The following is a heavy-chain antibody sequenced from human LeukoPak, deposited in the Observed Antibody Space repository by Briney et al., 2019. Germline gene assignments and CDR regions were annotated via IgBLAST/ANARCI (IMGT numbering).Heavy chain of an antibody. Sequence: TSETLSLTCAVSGGSISSGGYSWSWIRQPPGKGLEWIGYIYHSGSTYYNPSLKSRVTISVDRSKNQFSLKLSSVTAADTAVYYCARVTVGYCSGGSCSDWSDPWGQGTLVTVSS. J-gene: IGHJ5*02. CDR3: ARVTVGYCSGGSCSDWSDP. CDR2: IYHSGST. CDR1: GGSISSGGYS. D-gene: IGHD2-15*01. V-gene: IGHV4-30-2*01.